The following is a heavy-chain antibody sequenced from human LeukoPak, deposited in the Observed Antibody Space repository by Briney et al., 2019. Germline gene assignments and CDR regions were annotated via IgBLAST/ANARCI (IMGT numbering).Heavy chain of an antibody. V-gene: IGHV3-7*01. CDR1: GFTFSTYW. Sequence: GGSLTLSCAASGFTFSTYWMSWVRQAPGKGLEWVANIKQDGSEKYYVDSVKGRFTISRDNAKNSLYLQMNGLRAEDTAVYYCATVPAFDIWGQGTMVTVSS. CDR3: ATVPAFDI. J-gene: IGHJ3*02. CDR2: IKQDGSEK.